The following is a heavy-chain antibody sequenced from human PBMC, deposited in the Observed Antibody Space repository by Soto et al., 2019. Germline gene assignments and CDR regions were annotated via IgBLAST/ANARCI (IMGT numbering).Heavy chain of an antibody. V-gene: IGHV4-39*01. CDR3: ARRYALRYSSSNNHFDL. J-gene: IGHJ4*01. Sequence: QLQLQESGPGLVRPSETLSLTCTVSGVSIFSHSYYWGWIRQAPGKGLEWIATINHSGSTYHNPSLTSRVTICVDASKNQSSLNHPSVTALDPAVYYCARRYALRYSSSNNHFDLWGDRTPGTDSS. CDR2: INHSGST. D-gene: IGHD2-2*01. CDR1: GVSIFSHSYY.